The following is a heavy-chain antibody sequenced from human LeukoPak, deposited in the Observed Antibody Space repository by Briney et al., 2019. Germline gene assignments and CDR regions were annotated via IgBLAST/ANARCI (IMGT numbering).Heavy chain of an antibody. V-gene: IGHV5-51*01. D-gene: IGHD5-12*01. Sequence: HGESLKISCKGSGYSFTSYWIGWVRQMPGKGLEWMGIIYPGDSDTRYSPSFQGQVTISADKSISTAYLQWSSLKASDTAMYYCARHLKRGYSGYDYGSGFDPWGQGTLVTVSS. CDR2: IYPGDSDT. CDR1: GYSFTSYW. CDR3: ARHLKRGYSGYDYGSGFDP. J-gene: IGHJ5*02.